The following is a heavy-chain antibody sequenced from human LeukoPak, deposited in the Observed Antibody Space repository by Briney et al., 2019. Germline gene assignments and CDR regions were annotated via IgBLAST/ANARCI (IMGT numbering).Heavy chain of an antibody. V-gene: IGHV4-39*01. Sequence: SETLSLTCTVSGGSISSSSYYWGWVRQPPGKGREWIGSIYYSGSTYYNPSLKSRVTISVDTSKNQFSLKLSSVTAADTAVYYCARLPPRYYYYYYGMDVWGQGTTVTVSS. CDR1: GGSISSSSYY. CDR2: IYYSGST. J-gene: IGHJ6*02. CDR3: ARLPPRYYYYYYGMDV.